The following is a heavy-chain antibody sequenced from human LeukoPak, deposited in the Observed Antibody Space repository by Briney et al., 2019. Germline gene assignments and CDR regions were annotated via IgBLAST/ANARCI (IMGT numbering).Heavy chain of an antibody. J-gene: IGHJ6*03. CDR3: GRVWGNTIFGVDYYYMDV. D-gene: IGHD3-3*01. V-gene: IGHV3-7*01. Sequence: PGGSLRLSCAASGFTFSSYWMSWVRQAPGKGLDWVANLKQDGSEKYYVDSVKGRFTISRDNAKNSRYMQMNSLRADDTAVYCCGRVWGNTIFGVDYYYMDVWGKGTTVTVSS. CDR2: LKQDGSEK. CDR1: GFTFSSYW.